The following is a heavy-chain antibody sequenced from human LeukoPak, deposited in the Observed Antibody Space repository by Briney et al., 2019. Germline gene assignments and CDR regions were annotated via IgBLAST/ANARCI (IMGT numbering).Heavy chain of an antibody. Sequence: GGSLRLSCAASGFNFRSYWMSWVRQAPGKGLEWVPTINQDGSEKYFMDSLEGRLIISRDNAKNSLHLQMNSLRAEDTAVYYCVKPYYFSSGSLTWGQGTLVTVSS. CDR2: INQDGSEK. CDR3: VKPYYFSSGSLT. J-gene: IGHJ5*02. D-gene: IGHD3-10*01. CDR1: GFNFRSYW. V-gene: IGHV3-7*01.